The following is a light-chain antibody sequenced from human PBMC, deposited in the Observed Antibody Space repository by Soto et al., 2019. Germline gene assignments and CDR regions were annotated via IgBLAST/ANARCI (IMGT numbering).Light chain of an antibody. J-gene: IGKJ3*01. V-gene: IGKV3-15*01. CDR1: QSVSSN. Sequence: EIVMTQSPATLSVSPGERATLSCRASQSVSSNLAWYQQKPGQAPRLLIYGASTRATGISARFSGSGSGTEFTLTISSLQSEDFAVYYCQQYNYWPPAFGPGTKVDIK. CDR3: QQYNYWPPA. CDR2: GAS.